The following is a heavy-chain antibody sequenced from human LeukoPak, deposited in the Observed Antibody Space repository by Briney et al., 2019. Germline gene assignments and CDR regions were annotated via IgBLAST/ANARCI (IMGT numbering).Heavy chain of an antibody. CDR1: GFTFGDYG. D-gene: IGHD3-22*01. CDR2: INWNGGST. Sequence: PGRSLRLSCSASGFTFGDYGMSWVRQAPGKGLEWVSGINWNGGSTGYADSVKGRFTISRDNAKNSLYLQMNSLRAEDTALYYCARVRYYDSSGYQGAFDIWGQGTMVTVSS. V-gene: IGHV3-20*04. J-gene: IGHJ3*02. CDR3: ARVRYYDSSGYQGAFDI.